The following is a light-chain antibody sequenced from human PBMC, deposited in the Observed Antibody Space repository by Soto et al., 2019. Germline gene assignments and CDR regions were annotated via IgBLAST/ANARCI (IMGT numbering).Light chain of an antibody. J-gene: IGKJ4*01. CDR2: DAS. Sequence: EIVLTQSPGTLSLSPGDRPTLSCRASQSVGRNYLAWYQQKPGQAPRLLIYDASTRATGIPDRFSGSGPETDFTLTISRLETEDFAVFYCHQYAQSPLTFGGGTKVDIK. CDR1: QSVGRNY. V-gene: IGKV3-20*01. CDR3: HQYAQSPLT.